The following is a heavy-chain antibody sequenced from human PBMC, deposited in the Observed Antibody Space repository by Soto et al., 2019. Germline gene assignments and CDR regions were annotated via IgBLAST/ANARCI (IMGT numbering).Heavy chain of an antibody. D-gene: IGHD4-17*01. V-gene: IGHV3-33*06. CDR2: IWYDGSNK. CDR3: AKDLSRWPHYAFDS. Sequence: GGSLRLSCAASGFTFSSYSMHWVRQAPGKGLEWVAVIWYDGSNKYYADSVKGRFTISRDNSKNTLYLQMNSLRAEDTAVYYCAKDLSRWPHYAFDSWGQGTLVTVSS. CDR1: GFTFSSYS. J-gene: IGHJ5*01.